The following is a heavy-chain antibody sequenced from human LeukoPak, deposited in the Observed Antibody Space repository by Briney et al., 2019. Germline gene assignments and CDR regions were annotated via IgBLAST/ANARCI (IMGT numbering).Heavy chain of an antibody. V-gene: IGHV3-23*01. CDR3: AKAQYDSSGYYYSFDY. J-gene: IGHJ4*02. CDR2: ISGSGGST. Sequence: GGSLRLSCAASGFTFSSYAMSWVRQAPGKGLEWVSAISGSGGSTYYAASVKGRFTISRDNSKNTLYLQMNSLRAEDTAVYYCAKAQYDSSGYYYSFDYWGQGTLVTVSS. D-gene: IGHD3-22*01. CDR1: GFTFSSYA.